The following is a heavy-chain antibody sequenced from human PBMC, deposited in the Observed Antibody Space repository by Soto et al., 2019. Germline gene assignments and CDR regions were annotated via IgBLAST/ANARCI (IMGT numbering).Heavy chain of an antibody. V-gene: IGHV4-39*01. Sequence: SETLSLTCTVSGGSISSSSYYWGWIRQPPGKGLEWIGSIYYSGSTYYNPSLKSRVTISVDTSKNQFSLKLSSVTAADTAVYYCARQSSSYYYYYGMDVWGQGTTVTVSS. CDR1: GGSISSSSYY. CDR2: IYYSGST. D-gene: IGHD6-6*01. J-gene: IGHJ6*02. CDR3: ARQSSSYYYYYGMDV.